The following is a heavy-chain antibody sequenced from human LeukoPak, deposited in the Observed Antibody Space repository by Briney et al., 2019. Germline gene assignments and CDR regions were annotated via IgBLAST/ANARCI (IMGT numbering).Heavy chain of an antibody. Sequence: SETLSLTCAVYGGSFSGYYWSWIRQPPGNGLEWIGEINHSGSTNYNPSLKSRVTISVDTSKNQFSLKLSSVTAADTAVYYCARDRSYYYDSSGYYFDYWGQGTLVTVSS. CDR2: INHSGST. D-gene: IGHD3-22*01. J-gene: IGHJ4*02. CDR3: ARDRSYYYDSSGYYFDY. CDR1: GGSFSGYY. V-gene: IGHV4-34*01.